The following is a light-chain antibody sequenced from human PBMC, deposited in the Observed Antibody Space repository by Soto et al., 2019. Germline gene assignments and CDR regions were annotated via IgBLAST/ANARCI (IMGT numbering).Light chain of an antibody. CDR1: SSNIGAGYE. J-gene: IGLJ1*01. Sequence: QAVVTQPPSVSEAPGQRVTISCTGSSSNIGAGYEAHWYQQVPGTAPKLIIYENNNRPSGVPDRFSGSKSGTSASLAITGLQAEDEAEYYCQSYDSSLSGYVFGTGTKLTVL. V-gene: IGLV1-40*01. CDR3: QSYDSSLSGYV. CDR2: ENN.